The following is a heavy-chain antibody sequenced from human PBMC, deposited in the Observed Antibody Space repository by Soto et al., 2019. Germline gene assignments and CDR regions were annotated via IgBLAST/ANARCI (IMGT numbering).Heavy chain of an antibody. D-gene: IGHD3-10*01. CDR2: IYYSGST. V-gene: IGHV4-61*01. CDR1: GGSVSSGSYY. CDR3: ARDQYYYGSGRRAYYYYGMDV. J-gene: IGHJ6*02. Sequence: QVQLQESGPGLVKPSETLSLTCTVSGGSVSSGSYYWSWIRQPPGKGLEWMGYIYYSGSTNYNPSLKSRVTISVDTSKNQFSLKLSSVTAADTAVYYCARDQYYYGSGRRAYYYYGMDVWGQGTTVTVSS.